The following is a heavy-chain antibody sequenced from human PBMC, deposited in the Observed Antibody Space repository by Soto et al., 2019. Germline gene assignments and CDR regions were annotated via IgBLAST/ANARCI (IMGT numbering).Heavy chain of an antibody. D-gene: IGHD6-13*01. CDR3: ARGPSRDSSSWYSYWFDP. CDR2: INAGNGNT. J-gene: IGHJ5*02. Sequence: ASVKVSCKASGYTFTSYAMYWVRQAPGQRLEWMGWINAGNGNTKYSQKFQGRVTITRDTSASTAYMELSSLRSEDTAVYYCARGPSRDSSSWYSYWFDPWGQGTLVTVSS. V-gene: IGHV1-3*01. CDR1: GYTFTSYA.